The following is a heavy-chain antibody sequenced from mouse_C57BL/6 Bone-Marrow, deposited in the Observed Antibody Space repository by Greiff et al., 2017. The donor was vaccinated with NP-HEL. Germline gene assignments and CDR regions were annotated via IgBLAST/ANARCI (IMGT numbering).Heavy chain of an antibody. CDR1: GYSITSDY. D-gene: IGHD2-2*01. J-gene: IGHJ4*01. CDR3: ARSPLWLRRNYYAMDY. V-gene: IGHV3-8*01. CDR2: ISYSGST. Sequence: EVKLVESGPGLAKPSQTLSLTCSVTGYSITSDYWNWIRKFPGNKLEYMGYISYSGSTYYNPSLKSRISIIRDTSKNQYYLQLNSVNTEDKATDYCARSPLWLRRNYYAMDYGGQGTSVTVSS.